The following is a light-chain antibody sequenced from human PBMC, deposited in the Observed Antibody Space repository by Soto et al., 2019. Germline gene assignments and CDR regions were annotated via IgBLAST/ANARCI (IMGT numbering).Light chain of an antibody. CDR3: SSYAGINNFVV. Sequence: QSVLTQPSSASGSPGQSVTISCTGTSSDVGGHDYVSWYQQYPGKAPKLMIYEVSERPSGVPDRFSGSKSGNTASLTVSGLQAEDEADYHCSSYAGINNFVVFGGGTKLTVL. V-gene: IGLV2-8*01. CDR1: SSDVGGHDY. CDR2: EVS. J-gene: IGLJ2*01.